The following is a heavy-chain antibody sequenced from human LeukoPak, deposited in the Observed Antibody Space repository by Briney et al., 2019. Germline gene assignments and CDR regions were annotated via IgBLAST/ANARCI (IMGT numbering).Heavy chain of an antibody. Sequence: ASVKVSCKASGYPFTGYYIHWVRQAPGQGLEWMGRINPITGVTDFAQQFKGRVTMTRDTSISTAYMELSSLRSDDTAVYYCAKEGRNWGRDCFDYWGQGTLVTVSS. V-gene: IGHV1-2*06. D-gene: IGHD7-27*01. CDR3: AKEGRNWGRDCFDY. J-gene: IGHJ4*02. CDR2: INPITGVT. CDR1: GYPFTGYY.